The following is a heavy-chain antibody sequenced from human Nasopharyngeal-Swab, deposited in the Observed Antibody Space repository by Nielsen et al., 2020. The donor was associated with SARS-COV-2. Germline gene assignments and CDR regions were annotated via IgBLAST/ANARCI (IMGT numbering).Heavy chain of an antibody. V-gene: IGHV3-74*01. J-gene: IGHJ6*03. CDR1: GFTFSSYW. D-gene: IGHD6-13*01. CDR2: INSDGSST. Sequence: GGSLRLSCAASGFTFSSYWMHWVRQAPGKGLVWVSRINSDGSSTSYADSVKGRFTISRDNAKNTLYLQMNSLRAEDTAVYYCARVAAAGTLYYYYYMDVWDKGTTVTVSS. CDR3: ARVAAAGTLYYYYYMDV.